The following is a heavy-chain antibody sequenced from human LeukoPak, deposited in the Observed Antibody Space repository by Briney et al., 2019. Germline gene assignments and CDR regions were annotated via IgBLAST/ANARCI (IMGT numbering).Heavy chain of an antibody. CDR1: GFTFSSYG. CDR3: AKPLWFGELSKAAFDI. Sequence: PGGSLRLSCAASGFTFSSYGMHWVRQAPGKGLEWVAVISYDGSNKYYADSVKGRFTISRDNSKNTLYLQMNSLRAEDTAVYYCAKPLWFGELSKAAFDIWGQGTMVTVSS. V-gene: IGHV3-30*18. D-gene: IGHD3-10*01. J-gene: IGHJ3*02. CDR2: ISYDGSNK.